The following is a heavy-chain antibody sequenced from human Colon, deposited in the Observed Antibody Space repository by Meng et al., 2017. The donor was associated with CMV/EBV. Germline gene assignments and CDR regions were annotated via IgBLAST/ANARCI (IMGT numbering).Heavy chain of an antibody. CDR2: IIPMLDIA. D-gene: IGHD6-13*01. CDR1: GYTFTSYY. J-gene: IGHJ3*02. V-gene: IGHV1-69*02. Sequence: SVKVSCKASGYTFTSYYMHWVRQAPGQGLEWMGRIIPMLDIANYAQKFQGRVTIIADKPTSTVYMELTSLISEDTAVYYCARKVSSAAEGFDIWGQGTMVTVSS. CDR3: ARKVSSAAEGFDI.